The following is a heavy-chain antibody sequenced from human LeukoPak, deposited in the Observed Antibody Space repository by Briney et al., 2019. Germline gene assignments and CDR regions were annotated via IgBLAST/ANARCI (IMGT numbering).Heavy chain of an antibody. CDR2: INPSGGGT. Sequence: ASVTVSFTASGYTFTIYYMHWVRQAPGQGLEWMGIINPSGGGTSYTQKFQGRVTMTSDTSTSTVYMELSSLRSEDTAVYYCARNRITMVRGVINWFDPWGQGTLVTVSS. V-gene: IGHV1-46*01. CDR3: ARNRITMVRGVINWFDP. CDR1: GYTFTIYY. D-gene: IGHD3-10*01. J-gene: IGHJ5*02.